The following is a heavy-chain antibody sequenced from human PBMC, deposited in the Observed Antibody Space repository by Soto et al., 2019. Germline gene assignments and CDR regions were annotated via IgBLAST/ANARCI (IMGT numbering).Heavy chain of an antibody. CDR2: IYHSVGT. V-gene: IGHV4-30-2*01. Sequence: QLQLQESGSGLVKPSQTLSLTCAVSGDSISSGGYSWNWIRQPPGKGLEWIGYIYHSVGTDYNPSLKSRVTITVDSSTTQFSLKLSSVTAADAAVYYCARDSRSGYYLDYWGQGTLVTVSS. D-gene: IGHD3-22*01. CDR3: ARDSRSGYYLDY. J-gene: IGHJ4*02. CDR1: GDSISSGGYS.